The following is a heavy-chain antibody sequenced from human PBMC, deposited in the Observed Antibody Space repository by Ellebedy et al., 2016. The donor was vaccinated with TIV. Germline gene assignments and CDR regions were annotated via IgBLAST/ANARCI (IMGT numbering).Heavy chain of an antibody. CDR2: IVGNGGST. CDR3: VKAWGD. CDR1: GFTFSSYA. D-gene: IGHD3-16*01. V-gene: IGHV3-64D*06. J-gene: IGHJ4*02. Sequence: PGGSLRLSCSASGFTFSSYAMHWVRQAPGKGLEYVSAIVGNGGSTYYADSVKGRFTISRDNSKNTLYLQMSILRPEDTAVYYCVKAWGDWGQGTLVTVSS.